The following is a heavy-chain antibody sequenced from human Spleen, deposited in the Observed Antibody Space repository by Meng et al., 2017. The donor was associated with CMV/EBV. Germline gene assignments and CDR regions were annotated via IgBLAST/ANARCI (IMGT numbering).Heavy chain of an antibody. V-gene: IGHV1-2*02. J-gene: IGHJ5*02. Sequence: ASVKVSCKASGYTFTGYYMHWVRQAPGQGLEWMGWINTNTGGTDSAQMFEGRVTMTRDTSITTAYMELSSLSSDDTAVYYCARGPPIIFGVVISGSWGQGTEVTVSS. CDR3: ARGPPIIFGVVISGS. D-gene: IGHD3-3*01. CDR2: INTNTGGT. CDR1: GYTFTGYY.